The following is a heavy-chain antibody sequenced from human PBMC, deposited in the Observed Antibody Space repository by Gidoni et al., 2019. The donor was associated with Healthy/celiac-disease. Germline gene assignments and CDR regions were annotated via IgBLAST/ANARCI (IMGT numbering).Heavy chain of an antibody. CDR2: INGSGRST. J-gene: IGHJ4*02. D-gene: IGHD4-17*01. CDR3: AKDQKDYGDLVGTFDY. CDR1: GFTLSNYA. Sequence: EVQLVESGGGLVQPGGSLRLSCAASGFTLSNYAMSWVRQAPGKGLEWVSGINGSGRSTYSADSVKGRFTIPRDNSKNTLFLQMNSLRAEDTAVYYCAKDQKDYGDLVGTFDYWGQGTLVTVSS. V-gene: IGHV3-23*04.